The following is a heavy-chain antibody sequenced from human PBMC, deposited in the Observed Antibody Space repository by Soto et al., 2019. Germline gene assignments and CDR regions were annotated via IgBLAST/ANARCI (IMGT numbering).Heavy chain of an antibody. CDR1: GFTFSSYA. CDR3: AKGHLWGGKMIDY. V-gene: IGHV3-23*01. J-gene: IGHJ4*02. CDR2: ISGSGGST. Sequence: GGSLRLSCAASGFTFSSYAMSWVRQAPGKGLEWVSAISGSGGSTYYADSVKGRFTISRDNSENTLYLQMNSLRAEDTAVYYCAKGHLWGGKMIDYWGQGTLVTVSS. D-gene: IGHD3-16*01.